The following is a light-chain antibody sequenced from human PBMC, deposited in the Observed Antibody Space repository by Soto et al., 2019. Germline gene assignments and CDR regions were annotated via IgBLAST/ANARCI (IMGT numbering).Light chain of an antibody. CDR1: QSVSSN. J-gene: IGKJ5*01. Sequence: EIVMTQSPATLSLSPGERPTLSCRPSQSVSSNLAWYQQKPGQAPRLLIYGASTRATGIPAGFSGSGSGTEFTLPISSLQSEDFAVYYCQQYNNWRITFGQGTRLEI. CDR3: QQYNNWRIT. V-gene: IGKV3-15*01. CDR2: GAS.